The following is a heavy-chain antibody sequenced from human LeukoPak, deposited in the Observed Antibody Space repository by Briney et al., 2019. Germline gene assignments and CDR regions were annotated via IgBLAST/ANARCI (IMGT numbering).Heavy chain of an antibody. V-gene: IGHV3-33*01. Sequence: GGSLRLSCTASGFIFSSYGMNWVRQAPGKGLEWVANIWYDGSNRDYADFARGRFTISRDNSKSTLYLEVNRLTVDDTATYYCARDREKRSPRNWFDPWGQGTLVTVSS. J-gene: IGHJ5*02. D-gene: IGHD6-25*01. CDR2: IWYDGSNR. CDR1: GFIFSSYG. CDR3: ARDREKRSPRNWFDP.